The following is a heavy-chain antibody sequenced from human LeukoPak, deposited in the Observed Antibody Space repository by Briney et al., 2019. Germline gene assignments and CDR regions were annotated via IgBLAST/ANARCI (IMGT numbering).Heavy chain of an antibody. V-gene: IGHV3-23*01. D-gene: IGHD6-13*01. J-gene: IGHJ6*02. CDR3: AKAASSSWPSYYYGMDV. CDR1: GFTVSSNH. CDR2: ITGSGGNT. Sequence: GGSLRLSCAASGFTVSSNHMSWVRQAPGKGLEWVSVITGSGGNTYYADSVKGRFAISKDNSKNTVYLQMSSLRVDDTAVYYCAKAASSSWPSYYYGMDVWGQGTTVTVSS.